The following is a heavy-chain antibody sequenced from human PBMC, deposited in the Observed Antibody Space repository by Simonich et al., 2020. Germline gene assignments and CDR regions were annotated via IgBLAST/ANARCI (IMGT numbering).Heavy chain of an antibody. D-gene: IGHD1-1*01. CDR2: INHSGST. J-gene: IGHJ3*02. CDR3: ARGKGWKNAFDI. CDR1: GGSFSGYY. Sequence: QVQLQQWGAGLLKPSETLSLTCAVYGGSFSGYYWGWIRQPPGKGLEWFGEINHSGSTNYNPSLKSRVTISVDTSKNQFSLKLSSVTAADTAVYYCARGKGWKNAFDIWGQGTMVTVSS. V-gene: IGHV4-34*01.